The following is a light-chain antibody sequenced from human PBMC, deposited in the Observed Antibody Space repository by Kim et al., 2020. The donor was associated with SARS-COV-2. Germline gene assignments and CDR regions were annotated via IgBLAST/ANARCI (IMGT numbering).Light chain of an antibody. J-gene: IGLJ1*01. Sequence: VTNPGTGSSSNSGAGYDIHWYQQLPGTAPKLLIYGNSNRPSGVPDRFSGSKSGTSASLAITGLQAEDEADYYCQSYDSSLSGLYVFGTGTKVTVL. CDR3: QSYDSSLSGLYV. CDR1: SSNSGAGYD. CDR2: GNS. V-gene: IGLV1-40*01.